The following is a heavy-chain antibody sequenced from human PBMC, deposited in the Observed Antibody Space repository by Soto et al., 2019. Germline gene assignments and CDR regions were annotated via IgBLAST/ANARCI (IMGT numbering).Heavy chain of an antibody. Sequence: GGSLRLSCAASGFTFSSYGMHWVRQAPGKGLEWVAVIWYDGSNKYYADSVKGRFTISRDNSKNTLYLQMNSLRAEDTAVYYCARDHNYDYIWGSYRYPFYFDYWGQGTLVTVSS. CDR1: GFTFSSYG. J-gene: IGHJ4*02. D-gene: IGHD3-16*02. CDR3: ARDHNYDYIWGSYRYPFYFDY. CDR2: IWYDGSNK. V-gene: IGHV3-33*01.